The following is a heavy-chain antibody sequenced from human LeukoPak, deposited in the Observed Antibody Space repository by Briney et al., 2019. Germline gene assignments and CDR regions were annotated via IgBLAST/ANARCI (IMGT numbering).Heavy chain of an antibody. CDR2: INHSGST. CDR3: ARGQLRWLQFRYFDY. J-gene: IGHJ4*02. CDR1: GGPFSGYY. V-gene: IGHV4-34*01. D-gene: IGHD5-24*01. Sequence: SETLSLTCAVYGGPFSGYYWSWIRQPPGKGLEWIGEINHSGSTNYNPSLKSRVTISVDTSKNQFSLKLSSVTAADTAVYYCARGQLRWLQFRYFDYWGQGTLVTVSS.